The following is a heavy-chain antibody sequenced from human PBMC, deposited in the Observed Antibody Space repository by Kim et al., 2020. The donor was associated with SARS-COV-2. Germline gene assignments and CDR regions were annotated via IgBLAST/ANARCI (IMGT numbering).Heavy chain of an antibody. D-gene: IGHD2-2*01. V-gene: IGHV7-4-1*02. Sequence: ASVKVSCKASGYTFTRHSMSWVRQAPGQGLQWMGWINTNTGNPTYGQGSTGRSVFSLDTSVSTAYLQINNLKAEDTAVYFCARLLRTSVSTSYYFYGMDVWGQGTTVIVSS. CDR2: INTNTGNP. CDR1: GYTFTRHS. J-gene: IGHJ6*02. CDR3: ARLLRTSVSTSYYFYGMDV.